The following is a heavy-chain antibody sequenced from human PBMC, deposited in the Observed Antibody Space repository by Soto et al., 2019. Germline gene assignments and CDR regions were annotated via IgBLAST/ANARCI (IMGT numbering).Heavy chain of an antibody. CDR2: INPSGGST. Sequence: GASVKVSCKASGYTFTSYYMHWVRQAPGQGLEWMGIINPSGGSTSYAQKFQGRVTMTRDTSTSTVYMELSSLRSEDTAVYYCARDRGLYGSGSYNYFDYWGQGTLVTVS. CDR3: ARDRGLYGSGSYNYFDY. J-gene: IGHJ4*02. V-gene: IGHV1-46*03. CDR1: GYTFTSYY. D-gene: IGHD3-10*01.